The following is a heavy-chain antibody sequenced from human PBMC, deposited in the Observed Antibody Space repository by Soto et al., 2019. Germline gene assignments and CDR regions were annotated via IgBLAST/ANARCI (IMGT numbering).Heavy chain of an antibody. J-gene: IGHJ6*02. CDR2: IIPIFGTA. CDR3: ARGDGIAARRALGVYYYGMDV. D-gene: IGHD6-6*01. CDR1: GGTFSSYA. Sequence: QVQLVQSGAEVKKPGSSVKVSYKASGGTFSSYAISWVRQAPGQGLEWMGGIIPIFGTANYAQKFQGRVTITADESTSTAYMELSSLRSEDTAVYYCARGDGIAARRALGVYYYGMDVWGQGTTVTVSS. V-gene: IGHV1-69*01.